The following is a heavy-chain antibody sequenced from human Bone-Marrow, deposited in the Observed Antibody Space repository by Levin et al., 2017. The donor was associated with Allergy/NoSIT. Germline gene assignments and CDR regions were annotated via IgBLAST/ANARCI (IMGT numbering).Heavy chain of an antibody. Sequence: ASVKVSCKISGYPLTELAMHWVRQGPGKSLEWMGRFDPEDGETVNEQRFQGRVTVTEDTSADTVYMELSGLRSEDTAVYYCTTEAFDIWGQGTTVIVSS. V-gene: IGHV1-24*01. CDR1: GYPLTELA. J-gene: IGHJ3*02. CDR3: TTEAFDI. CDR2: FDPEDGET.